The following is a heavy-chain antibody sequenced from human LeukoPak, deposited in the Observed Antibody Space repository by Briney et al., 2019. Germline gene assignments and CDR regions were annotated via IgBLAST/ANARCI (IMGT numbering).Heavy chain of an antibody. CDR1: GFTFSNYG. V-gene: IGHV3-30*18. D-gene: IGHD3-22*01. CDR3: AKGYGFDSSGSEHYFEN. CDR2: ISYDGSNK. J-gene: IGHJ4*02. Sequence: GRSLRLSCAASGFTFSNYGIHWVRQAPGKGLEWVAVISYDGSNKYYAESVKGRFTISRDNSKNTLYLQMNSLRAEDTAVYYCAKGYGFDSSGSEHYFENWGQGTLVTVSS.